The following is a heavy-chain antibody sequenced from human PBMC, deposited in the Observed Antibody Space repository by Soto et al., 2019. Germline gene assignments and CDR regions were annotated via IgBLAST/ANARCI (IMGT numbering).Heavy chain of an antibody. D-gene: IGHD3-22*01. CDR3: ARGALGYDSRGYYFDY. V-gene: IGHV1-18*01. Sequence: ASVKVSCKASGYTFTTYGIAWVRQAPGQGFEWMGWISTYSGLTKYAEKFQGRVTMTTDTSTSTADMELKTLRSDDTAVYSCARGALGYDSRGYYFDYWGQGTLVTVSS. CDR2: ISTYSGLT. CDR1: GYTFTTYG. J-gene: IGHJ4*02.